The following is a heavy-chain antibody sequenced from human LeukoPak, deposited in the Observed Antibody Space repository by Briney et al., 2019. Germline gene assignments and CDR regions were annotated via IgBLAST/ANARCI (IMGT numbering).Heavy chain of an antibody. CDR1: GYTFTSYD. CDR3: ARAGRDYGDYAPDY. V-gene: IGHV1-8*01. CDR2: MNPNSGNT. Sequence: GASVKVSCKASGYTFTSYDINWVRQATGQGLEWMGWMNPNSGNTGYAQKFQGRVTMTRNTSINTAYMELGSLRSEDTAVYYCARAGRDYGDYAPDYWGQGTLVTVSS. J-gene: IGHJ4*02. D-gene: IGHD4-17*01.